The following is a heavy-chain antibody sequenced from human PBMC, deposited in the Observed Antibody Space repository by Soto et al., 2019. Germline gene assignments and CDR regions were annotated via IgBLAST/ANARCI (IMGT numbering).Heavy chain of an antibody. V-gene: IGHV1-3*01. D-gene: IGHD6-13*01. CDR2: INAGNGNT. J-gene: IGHJ4*02. CDR1: GYTFTSYA. Sequence: QVPLVQSGAEVKKPGASVKVSCKASGYTFTSYAMHWVRQAPGQRLEWMGWINAGNGNTKYSQKFQGRVTITRDTSASTAYMELSSLRSEDTAVYYCARAIAAAGGYFDYWGQGTLVTVSS. CDR3: ARAIAAAGGYFDY.